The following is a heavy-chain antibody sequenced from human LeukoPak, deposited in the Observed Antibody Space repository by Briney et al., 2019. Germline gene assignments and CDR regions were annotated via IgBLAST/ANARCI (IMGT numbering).Heavy chain of an antibody. CDR2: IIPILGIA. Sequence: GASVKVSCKASGGTFSSYAISWVRQAPGQGLEWMGRIIPILGIANYAQKFQGRVTVTADKSTSTAYMELSSLRSEDTAVYYCASDILTGYYRLNWFDPWGQGNLVTVSS. J-gene: IGHJ5*02. D-gene: IGHD3-9*01. CDR1: GGTFSSYA. V-gene: IGHV1-69*04. CDR3: ASDILTGYYRLNWFDP.